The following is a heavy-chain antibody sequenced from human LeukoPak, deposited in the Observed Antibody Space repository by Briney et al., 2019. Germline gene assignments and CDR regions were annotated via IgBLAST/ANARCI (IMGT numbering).Heavy chain of an antibody. J-gene: IGHJ4*02. CDR1: GGSFSGYY. Sequence: SETLSLTCAVYGGSFSGYYWSWIRQPPGKGLEWIGEINHSGSTNYNPSLKSRVTISVDTSKNQFSLKLSSVTPADTAVYYCATGGRNWRGAYYFDYWGQGTLVTVSS. CDR3: ATGGRNWRGAYYFDY. D-gene: IGHD1-1*01. CDR2: INHSGST. V-gene: IGHV4-34*01.